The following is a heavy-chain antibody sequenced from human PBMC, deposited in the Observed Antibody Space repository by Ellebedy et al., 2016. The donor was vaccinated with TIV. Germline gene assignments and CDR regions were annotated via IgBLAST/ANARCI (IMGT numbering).Heavy chain of an antibody. V-gene: IGHV3-23*01. CDR2: TSSDGSNT. Sequence: GGSLRLSCAASGFTFSSFAMHWVRQAPGKGLEWLSVTSSDGSNTYHADSVKGRFTITRDNSKNTLYLQMNRLRTEDTAVYFCAKGSSSGFTYDRVGFEYWGQGALVTVSS. J-gene: IGHJ4*02. CDR3: AKGSSSGFTYDRVGFEY. D-gene: IGHD3-22*01. CDR1: GFTFSSFA.